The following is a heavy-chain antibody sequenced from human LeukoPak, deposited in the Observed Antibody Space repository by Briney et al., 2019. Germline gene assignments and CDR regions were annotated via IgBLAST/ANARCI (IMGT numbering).Heavy chain of an antibody. CDR3: ARLLRVGARTHYYYYYMDV. D-gene: IGHD1-26*01. J-gene: IGHJ6*03. Sequence: GGSLRLSCAASGFIVSSNYMSWVRQAPGKGLEWISVIYSGGNTYYADSVKGRFTISRDNSKNTLYLQMNSLRAEDTALYYCARLLRVGARTHYYYYYMDVWGKGTTVTISS. CDR2: IYSGGNT. CDR1: GFIVSSNY. V-gene: IGHV3-53*01.